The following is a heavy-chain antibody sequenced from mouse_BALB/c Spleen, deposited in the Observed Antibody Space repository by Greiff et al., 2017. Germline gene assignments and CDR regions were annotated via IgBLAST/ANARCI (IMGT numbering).Heavy chain of an antibody. V-gene: IGHV5-9-4*01. J-gene: IGHJ3*01. CDR2: ISSGGSYT. Sequence: EVKLVESGGGLVKPGGSLKLSCAASGFTFSSYAMSWVRQSPEKRLEWVAEISSGGSYTYYPDTVTGRFTISRDNAKNTLYLEMSSLRSEDTAMYYCAIRDSTPTMITTPFAYWGQGTLVTVSA. CDR1: GFTFSSYA. D-gene: IGHD2-4*01. CDR3: AIRDSTPTMITTPFAY.